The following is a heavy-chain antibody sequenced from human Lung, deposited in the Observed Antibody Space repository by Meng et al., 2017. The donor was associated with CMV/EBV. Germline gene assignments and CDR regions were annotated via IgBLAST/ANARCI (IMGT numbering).Heavy chain of an antibody. CDR3: ARDALYSTSAAFDI. D-gene: IGHD6-6*01. Sequence: LTCAASGFPFSSYAMHRVRQAPGKGLEWVAVISFDGSNKYYADSVKGRFTISRDISKNTLYLQMNSLRAEDTAVYYCARDALYSTSAAFDIWGQGTMVTVSS. CDR1: GFPFSSYA. CDR2: ISFDGSNK. J-gene: IGHJ3*02. V-gene: IGHV3-30*04.